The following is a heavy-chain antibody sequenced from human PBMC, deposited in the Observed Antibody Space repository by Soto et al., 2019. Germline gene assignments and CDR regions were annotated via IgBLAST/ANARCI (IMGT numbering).Heavy chain of an antibody. CDR1: SGSISSSNW. J-gene: IGHJ3*02. CDR2: IYHSGST. D-gene: IGHD6-13*01. Sequence: SETLSLTCAVSSGSISSSNWWSWVRQPPGKGLEWIGEIYHSGSTNYNPSLKSRVTISVDKSKNQFSLKLSSVTAADTAVYYCAREKIAAAGTLSAFDIWGQGTMVTVSS. V-gene: IGHV4-4*02. CDR3: AREKIAAAGTLSAFDI.